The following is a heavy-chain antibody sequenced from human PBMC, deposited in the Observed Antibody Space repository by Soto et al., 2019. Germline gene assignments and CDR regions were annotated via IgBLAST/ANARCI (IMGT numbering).Heavy chain of an antibody. CDR2: ISYDGSNK. V-gene: IGHV3-30-3*01. J-gene: IGHJ6*02. D-gene: IGHD6-19*01. CDR3: AREIIAVAQVGSRDYYYGMDV. CDR1: GFTFSSYA. Sequence: PGGSLRLSCAASGFTFSSYAMHWVRQAPGKGLEWVAVISYDGSNKYYADSVKGRFTISRDNSKNTLYLQMNSLRAEDTAVYYCAREIIAVAQVGSRDYYYGMDVWGQGTTVTVSS.